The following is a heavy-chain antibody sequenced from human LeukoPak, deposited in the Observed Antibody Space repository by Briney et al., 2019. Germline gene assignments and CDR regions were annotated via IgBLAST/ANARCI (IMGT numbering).Heavy chain of an antibody. CDR2: IKQDGGEK. V-gene: IGHV3-7*01. J-gene: IGHJ4*02. Sequence: GGSLRLSCAASGFTFSGYWMTWIRQAPGKGLEWVANIKQDGGEKYYVDSVKGRFTISRDNAKNSLYLQMNSLRAEDTAVYYCARDTGGGYSCYDCWGQGTLVTVSS. CDR1: GFTFSGYW. D-gene: IGHD5-18*01. CDR3: ARDTGGGYSCYDC.